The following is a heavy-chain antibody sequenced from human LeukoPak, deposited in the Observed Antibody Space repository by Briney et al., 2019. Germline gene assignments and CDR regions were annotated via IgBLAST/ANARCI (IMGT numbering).Heavy chain of an antibody. D-gene: IGHD2-2*02. J-gene: IGHJ5*02. Sequence: SETLSLSCSVSGGSVSNNSVYWGWVRQPPGKGLEWIGSVAYGGSPIYNPSLTSRVTMSVDTSKNQFSLKMTSVTAADTAFYYCARVNDCLPTSCYSRWFDPWGQGTLVTVSS. CDR1: GGSVSNNSVY. CDR3: ARVNDCLPTSCYSRWFDP. CDR2: VAYGGSP. V-gene: IGHV4-39*07.